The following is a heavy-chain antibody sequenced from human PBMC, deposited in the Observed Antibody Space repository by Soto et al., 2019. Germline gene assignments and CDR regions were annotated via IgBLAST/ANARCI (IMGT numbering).Heavy chain of an antibody. V-gene: IGHV1-58*02. J-gene: IGHJ3*02. CDR1: GFTFTSSA. CDR2: IVVGSGNT. D-gene: IGHD3-3*01. Sequence: SVKVSCQASGFTFTSSAMQWVRQARGQRLEWIGWIVVGSGNTNYAQKFQERVTITRDMSTSTAYMELSSLRSEDTAVYYCAADLITIFGVVPLYAFDIWGQGTMVTVSS. CDR3: AADLITIFGVVPLYAFDI.